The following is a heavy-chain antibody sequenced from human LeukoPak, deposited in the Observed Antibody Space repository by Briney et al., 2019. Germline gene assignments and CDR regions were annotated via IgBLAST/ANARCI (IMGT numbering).Heavy chain of an antibody. CDR1: GFAFSSYW. J-gene: IGHJ5*02. D-gene: IGHD2-15*01. CDR3: GRFGYVSAVDP. Sequence: GGSLRLSCGASGFAFSSYWMTWLRQAPGKGLEFVANIEPAGSATYYADSVKGRFTISRDNTKNLLYLQMNSLTAEDSAVYHCGRFGYVSAVDPWGQGTLVTVSS. V-gene: IGHV3-7*01. CDR2: IEPAGSAT.